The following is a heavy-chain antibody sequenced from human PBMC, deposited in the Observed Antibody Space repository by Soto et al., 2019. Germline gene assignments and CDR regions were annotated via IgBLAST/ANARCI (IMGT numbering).Heavy chain of an antibody. CDR1: GYSFTSYW. Sequence: GESLKISCKGSGYSFTSYWIGWVRQMPGKGLEWMGIIYPGDSDTRYSPSFQGQVTISADKSFSTAYMQWSSLKASDTAMYYCARRSVQFHGSGGRPYYYYYGMDVWGQGTTVTVSS. CDR2: IYPGDSDT. CDR3: ARRSVQFHGSGGRPYYYYYGMDV. D-gene: IGHD3-10*01. J-gene: IGHJ6*02. V-gene: IGHV5-51*01.